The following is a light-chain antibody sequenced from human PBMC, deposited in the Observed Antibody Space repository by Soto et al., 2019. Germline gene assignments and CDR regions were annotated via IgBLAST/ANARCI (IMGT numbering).Light chain of an antibody. Sequence: EIVMTQSPVTVYMSPGERATLSCRASQSVSSNLAWYQQKPGQAPRLLIYGASTRASGIPARFSGSGSGTEFSLTISSLQSEDFAVYYCQQYNDWPPLTFGGGTKVEIK. CDR2: GAS. CDR1: QSVSSN. J-gene: IGKJ4*01. V-gene: IGKV3-15*01. CDR3: QQYNDWPPLT.